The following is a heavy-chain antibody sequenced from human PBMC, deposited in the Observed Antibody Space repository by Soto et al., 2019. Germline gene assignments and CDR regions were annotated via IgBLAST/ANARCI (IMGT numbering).Heavy chain of an antibody. D-gene: IGHD6-13*01. J-gene: IGHJ4*02. CDR3: TRGFSSYSDF. Sequence: QVQLVQSGAEVKKPGASVKVSCKASGYTFTDYDINWVRQAPGQGLEWMGWMNPNSGNTAYAQKFQGRVTLTRHASINTAYMELSSLASEDTAVYFCTRGFSSYSDFLGQGTLVTVSS. CDR2: MNPNSGNT. V-gene: IGHV1-8*01. CDR1: GYTFTDYD.